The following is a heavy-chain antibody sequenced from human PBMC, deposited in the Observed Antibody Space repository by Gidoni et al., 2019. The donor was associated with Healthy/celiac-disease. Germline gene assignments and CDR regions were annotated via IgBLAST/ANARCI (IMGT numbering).Heavy chain of an antibody. J-gene: IGHJ4*02. D-gene: IGHD5-18*01. CDR2: IYHSGST. V-gene: IGHV4-38-2*01. CDR3: ARHGYSYGSYYFDY. Sequence: QVQLQESGPGLVKPSETLSLTCAVSGYSISSGYYWGWIRQPPGKGLEWIGSIYHSGSTYYNPSLKSRVTISVDTSKNQFSLKLSSVTAADTAVYYCARHGYSYGSYYFDYWGQGTLVTVSS. CDR1: GYSISSGYY.